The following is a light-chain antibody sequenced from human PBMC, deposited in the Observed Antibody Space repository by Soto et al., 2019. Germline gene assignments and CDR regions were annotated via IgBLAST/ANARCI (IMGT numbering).Light chain of an antibody. V-gene: IGKV1-5*01. CDR1: QSISSS. CDR2: DAS. CDR3: QQYDSYPRP. Sequence: DIQLTHSPSTLSASVGDRVSITCRASQSISSSLAWYQQKPGKAPKLLIYDASSLESGVPSRFSGSGSGTEFTLTISGLQPDDFATYYCQQYDSYPRPFGQGTKVESK. J-gene: IGKJ1*01.